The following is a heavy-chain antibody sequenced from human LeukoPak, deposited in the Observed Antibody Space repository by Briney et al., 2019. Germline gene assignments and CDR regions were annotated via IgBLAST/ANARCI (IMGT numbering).Heavy chain of an antibody. J-gene: IGHJ4*02. CDR2: IRYDGSNK. CDR1: GFTFSSYG. Sequence: GGSLRLSCAASGFTFSSYGMHWVRQAPGKGLEWVAFIRYDGSNKYYADSVKGRFTISRDNSKNTLYLQMNSLRAEDTAVYYCAKVDFYSSGWPLFDYWGQGTLVTVSS. CDR3: AKVDFYSSGWPLFDY. D-gene: IGHD6-19*01. V-gene: IGHV3-30*02.